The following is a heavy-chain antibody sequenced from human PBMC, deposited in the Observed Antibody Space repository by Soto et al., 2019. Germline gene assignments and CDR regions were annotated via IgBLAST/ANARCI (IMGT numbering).Heavy chain of an antibody. CDR3: ARQRTSVVTQAYFDS. J-gene: IGHJ4*02. D-gene: IGHD2-21*02. CDR2: IYYSGST. Sequence: PSETLSLTCTVTGDSINNRSYYWGWIRQPPGKGLEWIGSIYYSGSTYNNPSLKSRVSMSVDTSKNQFSLKLRSVTAADTALYYCARQRTSVVTQAYFDSWGQGSLVTV. CDR1: GDSINNRSYY. V-gene: IGHV4-39*01.